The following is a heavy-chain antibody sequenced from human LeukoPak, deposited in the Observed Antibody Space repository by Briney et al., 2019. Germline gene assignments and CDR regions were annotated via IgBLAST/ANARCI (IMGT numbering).Heavy chain of an antibody. J-gene: IGHJ4*02. V-gene: IGHV3-74*01. CDR2: INGDGSGT. CDR1: GFTFSSYG. CDR3: ARDAPPHSSSWYYFDY. D-gene: IGHD6-13*01. Sequence: GGSLRLSCAASGFTFSSYGMHWVRQAPGKGLEWVSRINGDGSGTNYADSVKGRFTISRDNAKNSLYLQMNSLRAEDTAVYYCARDAPPHSSSWYYFDYWGQGTLVTVSS.